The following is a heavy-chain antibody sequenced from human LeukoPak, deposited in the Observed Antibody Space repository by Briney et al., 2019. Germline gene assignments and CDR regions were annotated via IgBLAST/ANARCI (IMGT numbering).Heavy chain of an antibody. Sequence: SETLSLTCTVSGGSISSYYWSWIRQPPGEGLEWIGSIYYSGSTYYNPSLKSRVTISVDTSKNQFSLKLSSVTAADTAVYYCARQLSGIITMVRGVIDYWGQGTLVTVSS. D-gene: IGHD3-10*01. CDR1: GGSISSYY. J-gene: IGHJ4*02. CDR2: IYYSGST. CDR3: ARQLSGIITMVRGVIDY. V-gene: IGHV4-59*05.